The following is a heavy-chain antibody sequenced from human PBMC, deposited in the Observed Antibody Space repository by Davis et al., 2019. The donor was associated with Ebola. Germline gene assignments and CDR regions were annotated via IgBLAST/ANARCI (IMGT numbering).Heavy chain of an antibody. J-gene: IGHJ5*02. CDR2: ISSSSNYI. Sequence: GESLKISCAASGFTFSSNSMNWVRQAPGKGLEWVSFISSSSNYIYYADSVKGRFTVSRDNAKNSLYLQMNSLRAEDTALYYCAKAPNSYGFYNWFDPWGQGTLVTVSS. V-gene: IGHV3-21*04. D-gene: IGHD5-18*01. CDR3: AKAPNSYGFYNWFDP. CDR1: GFTFSSNS.